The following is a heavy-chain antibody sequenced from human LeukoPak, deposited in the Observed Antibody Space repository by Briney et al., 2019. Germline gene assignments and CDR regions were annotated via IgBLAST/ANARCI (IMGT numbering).Heavy chain of an antibody. CDR1: GGSFSGYY. D-gene: IGHD6-13*01. CDR3: ARGHLKYSSSYLYYFDY. Sequence: SETLSLTCAVYGGSFSGYYWSWIRQPPGKGQEWIGEINHSGSTNYNPSLKSRVTISVDTSKNQFSLKLSSVTAADTAVYYCARGHLKYSSSYLYYFDYWGQGTLVTVSS. J-gene: IGHJ4*02. V-gene: IGHV4-34*01. CDR2: INHSGST.